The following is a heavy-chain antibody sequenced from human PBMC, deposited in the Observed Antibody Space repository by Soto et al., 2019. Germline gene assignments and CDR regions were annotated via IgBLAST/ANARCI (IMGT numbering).Heavy chain of an antibody. CDR1: GYTFTSYD. V-gene: IGHV1-8*01. CDR3: TGGPPNWGFDS. J-gene: IGHJ5*01. CDR2: MSPKTANT. Sequence: ASVKVSCKASGYTFTSYDINWVRQTAGQGLEWMGWMSPKTANTGYAQKFQGRVTMSRSTSISTAYMELSSLTSEDTAVYYCTGGPPNWGFDSWGQGTPVTVSS. D-gene: IGHD7-27*01.